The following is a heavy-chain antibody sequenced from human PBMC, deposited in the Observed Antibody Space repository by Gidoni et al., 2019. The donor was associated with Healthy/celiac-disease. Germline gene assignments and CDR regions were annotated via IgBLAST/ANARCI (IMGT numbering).Heavy chain of an antibody. CDR3: ARARDYGDYYYYYGMDV. D-gene: IGHD4-17*01. Sequence: QVQLVQDGAEVTKPGSSVKVSCKASGSHFSAYAISRVRQAPGHGLEWMGGTIPIFGKANYAQKFQGRVTITADESTSTAYMELSSLRSENTAVYYCARARDYGDYYYYYGMDVWGQGTTVTVSS. CDR2: TIPIFGKA. V-gene: IGHV1-69*01. J-gene: IGHJ6*02. CDR1: GSHFSAYA.